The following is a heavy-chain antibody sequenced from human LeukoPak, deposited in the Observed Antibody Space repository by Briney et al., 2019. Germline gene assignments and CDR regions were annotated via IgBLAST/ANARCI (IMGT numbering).Heavy chain of an antibody. D-gene: IGHD3-10*01. CDR1: GFIFSSYA. J-gene: IGHJ4*02. Sequence: GGSLRLSCAASGFIFSSYAMSWVRQAPGEGLEWISGISGSGGSTYYADSVKGRFTISRDNSKNTLYLQMNSLRAEDTAVYYCARTGYGSGSYYFDYWGQGTLVTVSS. V-gene: IGHV3-23*01. CDR3: ARTGYGSGSYYFDY. CDR2: ISGSGGST.